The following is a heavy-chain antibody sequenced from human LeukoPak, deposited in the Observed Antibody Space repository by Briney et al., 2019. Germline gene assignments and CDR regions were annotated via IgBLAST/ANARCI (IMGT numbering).Heavy chain of an antibody. CDR1: GGSFSGYY. J-gene: IGHJ4*02. Sequence: TSETLSLTCAIYGGSFSGYYWSWIRQPPGKGLEWIGEINHSGSTIYNPSLKSRVTISVDTSKNQFSLKLSSVTAADTAVYYCARQRYYGSGSYYKDWGQGTLVTASS. D-gene: IGHD3-10*01. CDR3: ARQRYYGSGSYYKD. CDR2: INHSGST. V-gene: IGHV4-34*01.